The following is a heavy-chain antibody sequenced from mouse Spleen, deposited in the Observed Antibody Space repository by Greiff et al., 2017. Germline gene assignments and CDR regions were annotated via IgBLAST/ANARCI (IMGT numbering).Heavy chain of an antibody. CDR1: GYTFTDYY. J-gene: IGHJ1*01. D-gene: IGHD3-1*01. CDR2: INPYNGGT. Sequence: VQLQQSGPVLVKPGASVKMSCKASGYTFTDYYMNWVKQSHGKSLEWIGVINPYNGGTSYNQKFKGKATLTVDKSSSTAYMELNSLTSEDSAVYYCARTGYEDWYFDVWGAGTTVTVSS. V-gene: IGHV1-19*01. CDR3: ARTGYEDWYFDV.